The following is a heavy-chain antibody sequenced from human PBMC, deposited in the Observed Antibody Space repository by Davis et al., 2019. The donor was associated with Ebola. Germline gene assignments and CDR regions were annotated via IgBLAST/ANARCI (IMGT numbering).Heavy chain of an antibody. J-gene: IGHJ5*02. Sequence: AASVKVSCKASGYTFTNYGITWVRQAPGQGLEWVGWINPHNGNTNYAQNVQGRVTMTTDTSTSTAYMEVGSLRSDDTAVYYCARVGAGNRFDPWGQGTLVTVSS. D-gene: IGHD6-25*01. CDR3: ARVGAGNRFDP. V-gene: IGHV1-18*04. CDR2: INPHNGNT. CDR1: GYTFTNYG.